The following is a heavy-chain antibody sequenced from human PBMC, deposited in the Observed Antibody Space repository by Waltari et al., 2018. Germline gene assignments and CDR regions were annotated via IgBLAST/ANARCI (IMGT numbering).Heavy chain of an antibody. CDR3: AKFPVYYYDSSGYLDY. J-gene: IGHJ4*02. CDR2: ISGSGGST. CDR1: VFTGRTYA. V-gene: IGHV3-23*01. Sequence: EVQLLESGGGVVQTGGSLTLSCAATVFTGRTYAMSMVRQAPGKGLEWVSAISGSGGSTYDADSVKGRFTISRDNSKNTLYLQMNSLRAEDTAVYYCAKFPVYYYDSSGYLDYWGQGTLVTVSS. D-gene: IGHD3-22*01.